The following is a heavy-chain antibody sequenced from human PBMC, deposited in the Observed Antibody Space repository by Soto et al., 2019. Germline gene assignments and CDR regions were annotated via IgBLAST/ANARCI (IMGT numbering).Heavy chain of an antibody. CDR1: GGSISSGGYS. Sequence: PSETLSLTCAVSGGSISSGGYSWSWIRQPPGKGLEWIGYIYHSGSTYYNPSLKSRVTISVDRSKNQFSLKLSSVTAADTAVYYCARAGNGEAIDYWGQGTLVTVSS. D-gene: IGHD4-17*01. J-gene: IGHJ4*02. V-gene: IGHV4-30-2*01. CDR3: ARAGNGEAIDY. CDR2: IYHSGST.